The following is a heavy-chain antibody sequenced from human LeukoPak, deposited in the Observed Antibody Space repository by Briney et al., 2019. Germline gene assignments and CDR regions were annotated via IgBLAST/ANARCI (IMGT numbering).Heavy chain of an antibody. CDR3: ARIMEYRSYGDYYYGMDV. J-gene: IGHJ6*02. CDR2: LNHSVST. Sequence: SETLSLTCEVYGGSFSGYYWNWIRQPPGKGLEWIGELNHSVSTNYTLSLRSRVSISVDTSKNHFSLKLSSLTAAATAVYYCARIMEYRSYGDYYYGMDVWGQGTTVTVSS. V-gene: IGHV4-34*01. D-gene: IGHD5-18*01. CDR1: GGSFSGYY.